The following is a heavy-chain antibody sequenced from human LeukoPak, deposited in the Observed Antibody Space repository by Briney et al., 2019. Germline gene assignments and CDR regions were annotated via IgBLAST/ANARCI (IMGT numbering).Heavy chain of an antibody. CDR1: GFTFSSYG. CDR3: ARDRYSGYDSVGAFDI. V-gene: IGHV3-21*01. D-gene: IGHD5-12*01. Sequence: GGSLRLSCAASGFTFSSYGMSWVRQAPGKGLEWVSSISSSSSYIYYADSVKGRFTISRDNAKNSLYLQMNSLRAEDTAVYYCARDRYSGYDSVGAFDIWGQGTMVTVSS. CDR2: ISSSSSYI. J-gene: IGHJ3*02.